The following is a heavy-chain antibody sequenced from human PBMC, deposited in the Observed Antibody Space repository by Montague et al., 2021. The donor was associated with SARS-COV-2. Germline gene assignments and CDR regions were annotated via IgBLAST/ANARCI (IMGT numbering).Heavy chain of an antibody. V-gene: IGHV6-1*01. CDR2: TYYRSKWYN. Sequence: CAISGDSVSRNSAAWNWIRQSPSKDLEWLGRTYYRSKWYNDYAVSVKSRITINPGTSKNQISLQLNSVTPEDTAVYYCARTSASSDYWGQGILVTVSS. D-gene: IGHD1-26*01. CDR1: GDSVSRNSAA. CDR3: ARTSASSDY. J-gene: IGHJ4*02.